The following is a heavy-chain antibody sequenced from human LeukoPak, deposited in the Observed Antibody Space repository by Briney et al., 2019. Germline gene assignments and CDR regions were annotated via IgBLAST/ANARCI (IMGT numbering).Heavy chain of an antibody. Sequence: KPSETLSLTCTFSGGSISSYYWSWIRQPPGKGLEWIGYIYYSGSTNYNPSLKSRVTISVDTSKNQFSLKLSSVTAADTAVYYCARFTYERSDWYFDLWGRGTLVTVSS. D-gene: IGHD5-12*01. CDR2: IYYSGST. CDR1: GGSISSYY. J-gene: IGHJ2*01. CDR3: ARFTYERSDWYFDL. V-gene: IGHV4-59*08.